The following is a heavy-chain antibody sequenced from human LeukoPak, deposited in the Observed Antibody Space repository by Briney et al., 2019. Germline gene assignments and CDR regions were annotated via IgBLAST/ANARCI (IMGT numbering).Heavy chain of an antibody. CDR2: INHSGST. Sequence: SETLSLTCAVYGGSFSGYYWSWIRQPPGKGLEWIGEINHSGSTNYNPSLKSRVTISVDTSKNQFSLKLSSVTAADTAVYYCARDTGSDTIFGVVIPARDAFDIWGQGTMVTVSS. CDR3: ARDTGSDTIFGVVIPARDAFDI. CDR1: GGSFSGYY. J-gene: IGHJ3*02. D-gene: IGHD3-3*01. V-gene: IGHV4-34*01.